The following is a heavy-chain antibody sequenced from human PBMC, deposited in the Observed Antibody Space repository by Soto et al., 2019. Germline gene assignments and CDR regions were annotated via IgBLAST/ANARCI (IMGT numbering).Heavy chain of an antibody. Sequence: EVQLLESGGGFIHPGGSLRLSCAASGFSFSSFAMNWVRQAPGKGLEWVSIISGSADSTFYADSVKGRFTISRDNSKSKLYLQINSLRAEETDVYYCAKTRGAMIYAISVYGMDVWGQGTKVTVSS. J-gene: IGHJ6*02. D-gene: IGHD2-8*01. CDR2: ISGSADST. CDR1: GFSFSSFA. V-gene: IGHV3-23*01. CDR3: AKTRGAMIYAISVYGMDV.